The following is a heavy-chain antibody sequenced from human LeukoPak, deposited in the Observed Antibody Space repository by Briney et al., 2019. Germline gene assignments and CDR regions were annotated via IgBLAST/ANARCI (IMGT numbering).Heavy chain of an antibody. D-gene: IGHD6-19*01. CDR2: INRNSGST. J-gene: IGHJ6*02. CDR1: GYTFTIYY. CDR3: ARALGITVAGIYYGMDV. Sequence: ASVKVSCKASGYTFTIYYIHCEREAPGQGPEWRGIINRNSGSTSYTQNFQGRVTMTRDTSTSKVYMELSSLRAADTAVYYCARALGITVAGIYYGMDVWGQGTTVTVSS. V-gene: IGHV1-46*01.